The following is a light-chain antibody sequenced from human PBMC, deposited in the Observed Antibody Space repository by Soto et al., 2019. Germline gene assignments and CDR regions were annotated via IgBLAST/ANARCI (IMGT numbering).Light chain of an antibody. V-gene: IGKV3-15*01. CDR1: RGIGST. J-gene: IGKJ4*01. CDR3: QHYVTWPLT. Sequence: EVVMTQSPATLSVSPGERATLSCRASRGIGSTLAWYQQKPGQTPRLLIYDTDTRATGVPARFIGSASGTEFTLTITSLQSEVFAIYYCQHYVTWPLTFGGGTRVENK. CDR2: DTD.